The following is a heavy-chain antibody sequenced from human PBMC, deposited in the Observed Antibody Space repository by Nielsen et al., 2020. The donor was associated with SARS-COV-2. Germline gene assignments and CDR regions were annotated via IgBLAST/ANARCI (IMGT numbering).Heavy chain of an antibody. D-gene: IGHD3-22*01. V-gene: IGHV3-48*04. CDR1: GFAFSGYS. Sequence: GESLKISCAASGFAFSGYSMNWVRQAPGKGLEWLSYISSGSSTMYYADSVKGRFTISRDNAKNTLYLQMNGLRAEDTAVYYCARLWDDGYYFDTGPYDYWGQGTLVTVSS. J-gene: IGHJ4*02. CDR2: ISSGSSTM. CDR3: ARLWDDGYYFDTGPYDY.